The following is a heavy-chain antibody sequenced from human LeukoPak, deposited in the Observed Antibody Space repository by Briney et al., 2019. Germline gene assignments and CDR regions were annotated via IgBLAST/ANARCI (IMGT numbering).Heavy chain of an antibody. CDR2: ISSSSTYI. CDR3: ARTRYYDILTCNILGSPPDY. V-gene: IGHV3-21*01. Sequence: GGSLRLSCAASGFTFSPFAMNWVRQAPGKGLEWVSSISSSSTYIYYADSVKGRFTISRDNAKNSLYLQMNSLRAEDTAVYYCARTRYYDILTCNILGSPPDYWGQGTLVTVSS. J-gene: IGHJ4*02. D-gene: IGHD3-9*01. CDR1: GFTFSPFA.